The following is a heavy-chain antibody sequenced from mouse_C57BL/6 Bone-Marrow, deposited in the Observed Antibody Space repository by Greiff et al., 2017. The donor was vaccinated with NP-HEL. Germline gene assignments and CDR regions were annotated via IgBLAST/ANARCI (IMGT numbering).Heavy chain of an antibody. Sequence: QVQLQQSGAELARPGASVKLSCKASGYTFTSYGISWVKQRTGQGLEWIGEIYPRSGNTYYNEKFKGKATLTADKSSSTAYMELRSLTSEDSAVYFCARDGYYVRWYFDVWGTGTTVTVSS. CDR2: IYPRSGNT. D-gene: IGHD2-3*01. J-gene: IGHJ1*03. CDR3: ARDGYYVRWYFDV. CDR1: GYTFTSYG. V-gene: IGHV1-81*01.